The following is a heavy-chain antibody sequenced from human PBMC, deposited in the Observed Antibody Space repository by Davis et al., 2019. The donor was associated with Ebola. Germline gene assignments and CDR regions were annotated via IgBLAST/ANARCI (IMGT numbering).Heavy chain of an antibody. J-gene: IGHJ4*02. CDR3: ARDGEYCTNGICSTYFDN. CDR1: GFTFSSYS. D-gene: IGHD2-8*01. Sequence: PGGSLRLSCAASGFTFSSYSMNWVRQAPGKGLEWVSSISSSSSYIYYADSVKGRFTISRDNAKNSLYLQMNSLRAEDTAVYYCARDGEYCTNGICSTYFDNWGQGTLVTVSS. CDR2: ISSSSSYI. V-gene: IGHV3-21*01.